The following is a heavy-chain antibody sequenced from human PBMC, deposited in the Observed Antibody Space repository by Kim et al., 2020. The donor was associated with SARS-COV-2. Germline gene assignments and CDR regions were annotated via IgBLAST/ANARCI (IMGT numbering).Heavy chain of an antibody. D-gene: IGHD3-3*01. Sequence: GGSLRLSCAASGFTFSSYSMNWVRQAPGKGLEWVSSISSSSSYIYYADSVKGRFTISRDNAKNSLYLQMNSLRAEDTAVYYCASLGGVVTLDYWGQGTLVTVSS. CDR3: ASLGGVVTLDY. CDR1: GFTFSSYS. J-gene: IGHJ4*02. CDR2: ISSSSSYI. V-gene: IGHV3-21*01.